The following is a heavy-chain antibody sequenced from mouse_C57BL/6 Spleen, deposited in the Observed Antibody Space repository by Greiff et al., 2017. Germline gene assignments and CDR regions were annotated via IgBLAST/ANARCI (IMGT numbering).Heavy chain of an antibody. CDR3: ARGGSSYAAWFAY. Sequence: QVQLQQSGAELVRPGSSVKLSCKASGYTFTSYWMHWVKQRPIQGLEWIGNIDPSDSDTHYNQKFKDKATLTVDKSSSTAYMQLSSLTSDDSAVYYCARGGSSYAAWFAYWGQGTLVTVSA. CDR2: IDPSDSDT. D-gene: IGHD1-1*01. CDR1: GYTFTSYW. V-gene: IGHV1-52*01. J-gene: IGHJ3*01.